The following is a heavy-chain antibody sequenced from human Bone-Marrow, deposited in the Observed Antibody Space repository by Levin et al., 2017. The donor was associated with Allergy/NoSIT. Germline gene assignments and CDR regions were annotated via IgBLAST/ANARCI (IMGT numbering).Heavy chain of an antibody. CDR2: IYYSGST. V-gene: IGHV4-39*07. CDR3: ARDPAYDSSGYHNWFDP. J-gene: IGHJ5*02. D-gene: IGHD3-22*01. CDR1: GGSISSSSYY. Sequence: SQTLSLTCTVSGGSISSSSYYWGWIRQPPGKGLEWIGSIYYSGSTYYNPSLKSRVTISVDTSKNQFSLKLSSVTAADTAVYYCARDPAYDSSGYHNWFDPWGQGTLVTVSS.